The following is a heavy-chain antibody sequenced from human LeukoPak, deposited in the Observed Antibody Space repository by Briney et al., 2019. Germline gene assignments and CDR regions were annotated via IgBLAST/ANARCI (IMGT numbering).Heavy chain of an antibody. CDR2: IDTSGSPI. V-gene: IGHV3-48*01. CDR3: ARGPPLFDP. J-gene: IGHJ5*02. CDR1: GFTFSSYS. Sequence: GGSLRLSCAASGFTFSSYSMNWVRQAPGKGLEWVSYIDTSGSPIYYADSAKGRFTISRDNAKNSLYLQMNSLRADDTAVYYCARGPPLFDPWGQGALVTVSS.